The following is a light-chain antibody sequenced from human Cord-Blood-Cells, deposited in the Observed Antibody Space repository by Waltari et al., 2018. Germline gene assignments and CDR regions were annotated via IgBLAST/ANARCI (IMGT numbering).Light chain of an antibody. J-gene: IGLJ1*01. CDR1: SSNIGAGYD. V-gene: IGLV1-40*01. CDR3: QSYDSSLSGYV. Sequence: VTISCTGSSSNIGAGYDVHWYQQLPGTAPKLLIYGNSNRPSGVPDRFSGSKSGTSASLAITGLQAEDEADYYCQSYDSSLSGYVFGTGTKVTVL. CDR2: GNS.